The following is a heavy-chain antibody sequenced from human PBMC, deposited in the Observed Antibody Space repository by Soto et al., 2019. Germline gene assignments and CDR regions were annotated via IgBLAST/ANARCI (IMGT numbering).Heavy chain of an antibody. V-gene: IGHV4-61*08. CDR1: GAPITWGDYY. CDR2: GYHSVSI. CDR3: ARAFAGFGAYWYFDL. Sequence: SETLSLTCAISGAPITWGDYYWSWIRQPPGKALEWIGYGYHSVSIHYNPSLKTRVTISVDTSENQFSLRLSSVTAADTAVYYCARAFAGFGAYWYFDLWGRGTLVTVSS. J-gene: IGHJ2*01. D-gene: IGHD3-16*01.